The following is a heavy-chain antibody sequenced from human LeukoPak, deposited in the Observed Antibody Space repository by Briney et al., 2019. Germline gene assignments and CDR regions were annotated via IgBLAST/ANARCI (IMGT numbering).Heavy chain of an antibody. CDR1: GFTFSSYA. J-gene: IGHJ3*02. CDR3: AVFTVVTDAFDI. Sequence: PGGSLRLSCAASGFTFSSYAMHWVRQAPGKGLEWVAVISYDGSNKYYADSVKGRFTISRDNSKNTLYLQMNSLRAEDTAVYYCAVFTVVTDAFDIWGQGTMVTVSS. D-gene: IGHD2-21*02. CDR2: ISYDGSNK. V-gene: IGHV3-30-3*01.